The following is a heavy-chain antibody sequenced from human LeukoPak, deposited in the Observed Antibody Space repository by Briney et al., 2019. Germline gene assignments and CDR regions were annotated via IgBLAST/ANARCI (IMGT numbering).Heavy chain of an antibody. D-gene: IGHD7-27*01. V-gene: IGHV4-38-2*01. CDR2: IYHSGST. CDR3: ASHREDWGDAFDI. Sequence: SETLSLTCAVSGYSISSGYYWGWIRQPPGKGLEGIGSIYHSGSTYYNPSLKSRVTISVDTSKNQFSLKLSSVTAADTAVYYCASHREDWGDAFDIWGQGTMVTVSS. J-gene: IGHJ3*02. CDR1: GYSISSGYY.